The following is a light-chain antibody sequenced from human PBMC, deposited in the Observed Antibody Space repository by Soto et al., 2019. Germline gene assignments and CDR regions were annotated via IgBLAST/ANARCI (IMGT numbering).Light chain of an antibody. CDR1: QSVSSSY. V-gene: IGKV3-20*01. CDR3: QQYGNTPIT. Sequence: EIVLTQPPGTLSLSPGETATLSCRASQSVSSSYLAWYQQKPAQAPRLFIYDASMRATGIADRFSGSGSATDFSLTISRLEPEDFAVYYCQQYGNTPITFGQGTRLDMK. J-gene: IGKJ5*01. CDR2: DAS.